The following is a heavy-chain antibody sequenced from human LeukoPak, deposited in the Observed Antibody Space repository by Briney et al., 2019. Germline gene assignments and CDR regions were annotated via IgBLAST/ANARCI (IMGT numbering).Heavy chain of an antibody. J-gene: IGHJ4*02. Sequence: GRSLRLSCAASGFTVSTNYMSWVRQGPGKELEWVSVIYSGGSTYYADSVKGRFTISRDNSKNTLYLQMNSLRAEDTAVYYCARDAAYDRFDYWGQGTLVTVSS. CDR3: ARDAAYDRFDY. CDR2: IYSGGST. CDR1: GFTVSTNY. D-gene: IGHD3-22*01. V-gene: IGHV3-66*01.